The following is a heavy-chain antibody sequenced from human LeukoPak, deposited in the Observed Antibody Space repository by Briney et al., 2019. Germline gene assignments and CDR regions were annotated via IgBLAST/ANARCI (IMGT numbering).Heavy chain of an antibody. Sequence: GGSLRLSCAASGFTFNSYAMSWVRQAPGKGLEWVSAISGSGGSTYYADSVKGRFTISRDNSKNTLYLQMNSLRAEDTAVYYCAKDPGYYYDSSGYFDYWGQGTLVTVSS. CDR3: AKDPGYYYDSSGYFDY. CDR2: ISGSGGST. V-gene: IGHV3-23*01. D-gene: IGHD3-22*01. J-gene: IGHJ4*02. CDR1: GFTFNSYA.